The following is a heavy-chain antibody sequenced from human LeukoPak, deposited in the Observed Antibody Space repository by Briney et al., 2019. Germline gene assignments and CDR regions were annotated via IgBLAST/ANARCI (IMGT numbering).Heavy chain of an antibody. D-gene: IGHD4-17*01. CDR1: GFTFSSYS. Sequence: PGGSLRLSCAASGFTFSSYSMNWVRQAPGKGLEWVSYISSSSSTIYYADSVKGRFTISRDNAKNSLYLQMNSLTDKDTAVYYCAGVRAVTTFRDALDIWGQGTMVTVSS. CDR3: AGVRAVTTFRDALDI. J-gene: IGHJ3*02. V-gene: IGHV3-48*02. CDR2: ISSSSSTI.